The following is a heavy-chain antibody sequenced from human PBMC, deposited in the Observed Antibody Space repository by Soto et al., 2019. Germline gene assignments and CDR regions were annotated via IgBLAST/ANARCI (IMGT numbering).Heavy chain of an antibody. Sequence: QMQLVQSGAEVKKTGSSVKVSCKASGYTFTYRYLHWVRQVPGQALEWMGWITPFNGNTNYAQKFQDRVTITRDRSMSTAYMELSSLRSEDTAMYYCASGSGDYYGSGRLYYYYGMDVWGQGTTVTVSS. J-gene: IGHJ6*02. D-gene: IGHD3-10*01. CDR3: ASGSGDYYGSGRLYYYYGMDV. V-gene: IGHV1-45*02. CDR2: ITPFNGNT. CDR1: GYTFTYRY.